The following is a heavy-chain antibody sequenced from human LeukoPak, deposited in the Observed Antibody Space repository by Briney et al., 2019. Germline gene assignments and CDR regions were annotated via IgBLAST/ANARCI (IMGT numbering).Heavy chain of an antibody. D-gene: IGHD3-22*01. J-gene: IGHJ4*02. CDR2: IIPIFGTA. CDR1: GGTFSSYA. V-gene: IGHV1-69*05. Sequence: SVKVSCKASGGTFSSYAISWLRQAPGQGLEWMGGIIPIFGTANYAQKFQGRVTITTDESTSTAYMELSSLRSEDTAVYYCATTFYDSSGYYLSYFDYWGQGTLVTVSS. CDR3: ATTFYDSSGYYLSYFDY.